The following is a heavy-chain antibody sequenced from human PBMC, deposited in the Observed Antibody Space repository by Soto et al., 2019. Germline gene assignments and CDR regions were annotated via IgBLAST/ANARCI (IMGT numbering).Heavy chain of an antibody. J-gene: IGHJ6*02. V-gene: IGHV4-31*01. Sequence: SETLSLTCTVSGASISSGGSYWNWIRQHPGKALEWIGYIYNSGNTYYKPSLKSQLTISVDTSKNQFSLKLSSVTAANTAVYYWARAISTRGNGMDVWGQGTRVTVSS. CDR3: ARAISTRGNGMDV. CDR2: IYNSGNT. D-gene: IGHD3-16*01. CDR1: GASISSGGSY.